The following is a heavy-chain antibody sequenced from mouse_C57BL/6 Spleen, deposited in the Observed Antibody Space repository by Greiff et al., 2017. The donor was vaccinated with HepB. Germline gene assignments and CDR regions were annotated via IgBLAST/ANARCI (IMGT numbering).Heavy chain of an antibody. J-gene: IGHJ4*01. D-gene: IGHD1-1*01. CDR3: ARHYYGSSYDYAMDD. CDR1: GYTFTSYW. V-gene: IGHV1-64*01. Sequence: QVQLQQPGAELVKPGASVKLSCKASGYTFTSYWMHWVKQRPGQGLEWIGMIHPNSGSTNYNEKFKSKATLTVDKSSSTAYMQLSSLTSEDSAVYYCARHYYGSSYDYAMDDWGQGTSVTVAS. CDR2: IHPNSGST.